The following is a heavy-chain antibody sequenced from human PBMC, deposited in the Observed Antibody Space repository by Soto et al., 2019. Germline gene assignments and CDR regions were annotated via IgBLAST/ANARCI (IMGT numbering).Heavy chain of an antibody. Sequence: SETLSLTCTVSGGSTSSYYWSWIRQPPGKGLEWIGYIYDSGSTNYNPSLNSRATMSVDMSRNRLFLQLNSVTAADTAVYYCARESAGSGKNNWFDPWGQGALVIVSS. D-gene: IGHD3-10*01. V-gene: IGHV4-59*01. J-gene: IGHJ5*02. CDR3: ARESAGSGKNNWFDP. CDR1: GGSTSSYY. CDR2: IYDSGST.